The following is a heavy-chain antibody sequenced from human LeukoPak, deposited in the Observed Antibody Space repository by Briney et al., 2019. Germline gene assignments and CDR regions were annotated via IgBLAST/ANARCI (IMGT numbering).Heavy chain of an antibody. CDR2: ISSSGSYI. Sequence: PGGSLRLSCAASGFTFSSYTMNWVRQAPGKGLEWVSSISSSGSYIYYADSVKGRFTISRDNAKNSLYLQMNSLRAEDTALYYCVRNNAMDVWGQGTTVIVSS. D-gene: IGHD2-8*01. V-gene: IGHV3-21*04. J-gene: IGHJ6*02. CDR3: VRNNAMDV. CDR1: GFTFSSYT.